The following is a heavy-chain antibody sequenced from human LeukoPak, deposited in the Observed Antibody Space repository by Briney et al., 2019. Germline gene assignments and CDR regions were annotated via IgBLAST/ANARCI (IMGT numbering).Heavy chain of an antibody. CDR3: ATEIGSRPGY. CDR1: GFTVSSNY. V-gene: IGHV3-30*02. J-gene: IGHJ4*02. D-gene: IGHD2-15*01. Sequence: GGSLRLSCAASGFTVSSNYLSWVRQAPGKGLEWVAFIRYDGSNKYYADSVKGRFTISRDNSKNTLDLQMNSLRAEDTAVYYFATEIGSRPGYWAQGPLVPVSS. CDR2: IRYDGSNK.